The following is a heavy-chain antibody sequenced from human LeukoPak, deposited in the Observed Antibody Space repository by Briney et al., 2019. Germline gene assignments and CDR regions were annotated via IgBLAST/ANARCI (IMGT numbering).Heavy chain of an antibody. D-gene: IGHD6-13*01. CDR1: GFTSMAYA. CDR2: IWYDGSNK. CDR3: ARGAISSSWTFDY. J-gene: IGHJ4*02. Sequence: PGGSLRLSCVGSGFTSMAYALTWARQAPGKGLEWVAVIWYDGSNKYYADSVRGRFTISRDNSKNTLYLQMNSLRAEDTAVYYCARGAISSSWTFDYWGQGTLVTVSS. V-gene: IGHV3-33*08.